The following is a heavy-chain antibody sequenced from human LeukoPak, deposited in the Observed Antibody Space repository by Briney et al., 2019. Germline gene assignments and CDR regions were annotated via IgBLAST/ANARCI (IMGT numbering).Heavy chain of an antibody. D-gene: IGHD3-10*01. Sequence: PGGSLRLSCAASGFTFSSYAMSWVRQAPGKGLEWVSAISGSGGSTYYADSVKGRFTISRDSSKNTLYLQMNSLRAEDTAVYYCALEGGGTMVRGLIDYWGQGTLVTVSS. CDR3: ALEGGGTMVRGLIDY. V-gene: IGHV3-23*01. CDR1: GFTFSSYA. J-gene: IGHJ4*02. CDR2: ISGSGGST.